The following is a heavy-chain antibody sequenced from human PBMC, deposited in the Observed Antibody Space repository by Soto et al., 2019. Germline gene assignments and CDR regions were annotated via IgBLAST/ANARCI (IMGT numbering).Heavy chain of an antibody. J-gene: IGHJ3*02. CDR3: ARGGDYYESRVDGAFDI. CDR1: GFTVSSNY. V-gene: IGHV3-53*02. Sequence: EVQLVETGGGLIQPGGSLRLSCAASGFTVSSNYMSWVRQAPGKGLEWVSVIYSGGSTYYADSVKGRFTISRDNSKNTLYLQMNSLRAEDAAVYYCARGGDYYESRVDGAFDIWGQGTMVTVSS. CDR2: IYSGGST. D-gene: IGHD3-22*01.